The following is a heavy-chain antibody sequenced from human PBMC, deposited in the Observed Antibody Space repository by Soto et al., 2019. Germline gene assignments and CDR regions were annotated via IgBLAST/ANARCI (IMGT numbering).Heavy chain of an antibody. J-gene: IGHJ5*02. D-gene: IGHD6-19*01. Sequence: PVGTLSLYFAASGFTSSTIHMRWFRQAPGKGLEWISVIYSGGDTDYADSVKGRFTVSRDNSKKTVYLQMNSLRADDTAVYYCAREWYSSVGGFDPWGQGTLVTVSS. CDR2: IYSGGDT. CDR1: GFTSSTIH. V-gene: IGHV3-66*01. CDR3: AREWYSSVGGFDP.